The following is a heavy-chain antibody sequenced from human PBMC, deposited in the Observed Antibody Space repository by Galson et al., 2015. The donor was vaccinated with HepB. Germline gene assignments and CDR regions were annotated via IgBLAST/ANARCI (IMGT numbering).Heavy chain of an antibody. D-gene: IGHD4-17*01. V-gene: IGHV3-21*01. CDR2: ISSSSSYI. CDR1: GFTFSSYS. J-gene: IGHJ4*02. Sequence: SLRLSCAASGFTFSSYSMNWVRQAPGKGLEWVSSISSSSSYIYYADSVKGRFTISRDNAKNSLYLQMNSLRAEDTAVYYCARAPDDYGDYPYFDYWGQGTLVTVSS. CDR3: ARAPDDYGDYPYFDY.